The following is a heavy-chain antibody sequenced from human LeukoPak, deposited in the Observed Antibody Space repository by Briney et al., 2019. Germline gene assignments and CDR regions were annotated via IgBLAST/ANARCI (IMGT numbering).Heavy chain of an antibody. CDR1: GFIFSSYA. CDR3: ARAAKFYGDRFDP. J-gene: IGHJ5*02. Sequence: GGSLRLSCAASGFIFSSYAMHWVRQAPGKGLEWVVVISYDGSNKYYADSVKGRFTISRDDSKNTLYLQMNSLRAEDTAVYYCARAAKFYGDRFDPWGQGTLVTVSS. V-gene: IGHV3-30*04. CDR2: ISYDGSNK. D-gene: IGHD4-17*01.